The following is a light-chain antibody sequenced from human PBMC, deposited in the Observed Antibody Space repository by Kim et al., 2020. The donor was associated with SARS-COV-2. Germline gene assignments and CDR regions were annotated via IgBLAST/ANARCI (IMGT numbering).Light chain of an antibody. V-gene: IGLV1-40*01. CDR2: GNT. CDR1: SSNIGAGFD. Sequence: QSVPIPYSGTSSNIGAGFDVHWYQHSPGKAPKLLIFGNTVRPSGVPDRFSGSRSGTSASLAITGLQTEDEADYYCQSFDSGLSGLLFGGGTQLTVL. J-gene: IGLJ2*01. CDR3: QSFDSGLSGLL.